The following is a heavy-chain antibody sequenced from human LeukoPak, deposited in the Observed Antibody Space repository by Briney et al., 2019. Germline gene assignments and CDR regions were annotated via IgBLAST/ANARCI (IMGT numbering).Heavy chain of an antibody. CDR2: ISYDGSNK. CDR3: AKDLELRYFVWLPSLGY. D-gene: IGHD3-9*01. CDR1: GFTFSSYG. V-gene: IGHV3-30*18. Sequence: PGASLRLSCAASGFTFSSYGMHWVRQAPGKGLEWVAVISYDGSNKYYADSVKGRFNISRDNSKNKLYLQMNSLRAEDTALYYCAKDLELRYFVWLPSLGYWGQGTLVTVS. J-gene: IGHJ4*02.